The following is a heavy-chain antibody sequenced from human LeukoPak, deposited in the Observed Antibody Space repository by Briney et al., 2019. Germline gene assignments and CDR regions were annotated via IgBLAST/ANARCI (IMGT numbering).Heavy chain of an antibody. D-gene: IGHD3-22*01. CDR3: ASSGSGGSDY. V-gene: IGHV4-34*01. J-gene: IGHJ4*02. CDR2: INHSGST. Sequence: SETLSLTCAVYGGSFSGYYWSWIRQPPGKGLEWIGEINHSGSTNYNPSLKSRVTISVDTSKNQFSLKLSSVTAADTAVYYCASSGSGGSDYWGQGTLVNVSS. CDR1: GGSFSGYY.